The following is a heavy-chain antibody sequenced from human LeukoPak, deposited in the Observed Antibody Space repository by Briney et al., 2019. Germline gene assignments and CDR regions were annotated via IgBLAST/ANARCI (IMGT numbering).Heavy chain of an antibody. CDR3: ARGLWFGESGFGY. CDR2: INPNSGGT. D-gene: IGHD3-10*01. Sequence: ASVKVSCKASGYTFTGYYMHWVRQAPGQGLEWMGWINPNSGGTNYAQKFQGRVTMTRDTSISTAYMELSRLRSDDTAVYYCARGLWFGESGFGYWGQGTLVTVSS. J-gene: IGHJ4*02. V-gene: IGHV1-2*02. CDR1: GYTFTGYY.